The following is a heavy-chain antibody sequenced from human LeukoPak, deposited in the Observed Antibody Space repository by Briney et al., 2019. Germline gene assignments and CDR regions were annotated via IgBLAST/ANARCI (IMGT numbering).Heavy chain of an antibody. CDR3: ARGAGEVDY. D-gene: IGHD2-21*01. J-gene: IGHJ4*02. CDR2: VSGSGGST. V-gene: IGHV3-23*01. CDR1: GFTFTGYA. Sequence: GGSLRLSCAASGFTFTGYAMTWVRQAPGKGLEWLSAVSGSGGSTYYLDSVKGRFTISRDNAKNSLYLQMNSLRAEDTAVYYCARGAGEVDYWGQGTLVTVSS.